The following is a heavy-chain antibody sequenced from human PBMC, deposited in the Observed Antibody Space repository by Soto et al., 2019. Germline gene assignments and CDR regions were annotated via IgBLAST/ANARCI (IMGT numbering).Heavy chain of an antibody. CDR1: GGSISSSSYY. CDR2: IYYSGST. V-gene: IGHV4-39*01. D-gene: IGHD3-16*01. J-gene: IGHJ6*02. CDR3: AAPWGDHVWGSYGYYYYGMDV. Sequence: SETLSLTCTVSGGSISSSSYYWGWIRQPPGKGLEWIGSIYYSGSTYYNPSLKSRVTLSVDTSKNQFSLKLSSVTAADTAVYYCAAPWGDHVWGSYGYYYYGMDVWGQGTTVTVSS.